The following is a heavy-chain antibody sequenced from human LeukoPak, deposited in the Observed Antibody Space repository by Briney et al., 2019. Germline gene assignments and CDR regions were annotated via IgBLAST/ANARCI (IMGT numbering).Heavy chain of an antibody. CDR3: ARVMGRYCSSTSCYVDY. D-gene: IGHD2-2*01. V-gene: IGHV3-21*01. J-gene: IGHJ4*02. CDR2: ISSSSSYI. Sequence: GGSLRLSCAASGFTFNNYNMNWVRQAPGKGLEWVSSISSSSSYIYYADSVKGRFTISRDNSKNTLYLQMNSLRAEDTAVYYCARVMGRYCSSTSCYVDYWGQGTLVTVSS. CDR1: GFTFNNYN.